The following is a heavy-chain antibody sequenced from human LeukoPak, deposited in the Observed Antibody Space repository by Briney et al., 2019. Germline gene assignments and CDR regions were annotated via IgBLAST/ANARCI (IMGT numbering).Heavy chain of an antibody. CDR3: ARLVVAPGAFDI. CDR1: GGSISSYY. D-gene: IGHD2-2*01. J-gene: IGHJ3*02. V-gene: IGHV4-59*12. CDR2: IYYSGST. Sequence: SETLSLTCTVSGGSISSYYWSWIRQPPGKGLEWIGYIYYSGSTNYNPSLKSRVTISVDTSKNQFSLKLSSVTAADTAVYYCARLVVAPGAFDIWGQGTMVTVSS.